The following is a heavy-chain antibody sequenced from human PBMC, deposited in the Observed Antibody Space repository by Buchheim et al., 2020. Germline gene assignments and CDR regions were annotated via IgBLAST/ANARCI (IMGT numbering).Heavy chain of an antibody. CDR2: IKKDESEK. V-gene: IGHV3-7*01. CDR1: GFTFSTYW. J-gene: IGHJ4*02. Sequence: EVQLVESGGDLVQPGKSLRLSCAASGFTFSTYWMSWVRQAPGKGLEWVANIKKDESEKYYVDSVEGRCTISRDNAKNTLYLQMNSLTADDTGVYYCARGLSVVTARDYFDSWGQGT. D-gene: IGHD2-21*02. CDR3: ARGLSVVTARDYFDS.